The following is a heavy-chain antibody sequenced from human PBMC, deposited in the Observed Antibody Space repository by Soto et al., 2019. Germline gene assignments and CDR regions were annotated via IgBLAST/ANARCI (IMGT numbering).Heavy chain of an antibody. D-gene: IGHD3-22*01. Sequence: PSETLSLTCTVSGDSVSSGRSYWTWIRQPPGKGLEWIGNVYYTGTSNYNPSLKSRVTISTDMSKNQFSLKLNSATAADTAVYYCATFDSSGYYLSFDYWGQGTLVTVS. CDR3: ATFDSSGYYLSFDY. CDR2: VYYTGTS. V-gene: IGHV4-61*01. CDR1: GDSVSSGRSY. J-gene: IGHJ4*02.